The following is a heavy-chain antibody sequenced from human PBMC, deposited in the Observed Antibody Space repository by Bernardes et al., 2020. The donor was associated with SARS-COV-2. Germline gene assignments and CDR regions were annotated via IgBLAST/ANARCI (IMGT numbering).Heavy chain of an antibody. CDR2: IIPIFGTT. CDR1: GGTINMFV. Sequence: SVKVSCKASGGTINMFVMSWVRQAPGRRLEWMGWIIPIFGTTHYAQKFQGRVTITADESTSTAYLELRSLRSEDTAIYFCARGRDIVVEPSDSDASDVWGQGTMVTVST. J-gene: IGHJ3*01. CDR3: ARGRDIVVEPSDSDASDV. D-gene: IGHD2-2*01. V-gene: IGHV1-69*13.